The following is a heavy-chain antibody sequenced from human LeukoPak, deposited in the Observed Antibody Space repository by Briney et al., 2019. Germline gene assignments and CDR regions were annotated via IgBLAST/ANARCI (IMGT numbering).Heavy chain of an antibody. CDR2: INPNSGGT. J-gene: IGHJ4*02. Sequence: GASVKVSCKTSGYTFTAYYLHWVRQAPGQGLEWMGWINPNSGGTNYEQKFQGRVTMTRDTSITTAYMDLSSLISDDTAVYYCARAYSGFEAFDYWGQGTLVTVSS. D-gene: IGHD5-12*01. V-gene: IGHV1-2*02. CDR1: GYTFTAYY. CDR3: ARAYSGFEAFDY.